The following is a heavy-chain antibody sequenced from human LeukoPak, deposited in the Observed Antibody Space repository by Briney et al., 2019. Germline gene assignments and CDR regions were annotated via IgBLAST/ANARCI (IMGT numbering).Heavy chain of an antibody. CDR3: ARVGSSGSNY. CDR2: IIPIFGTA. J-gene: IGHJ4*02. CDR1: GGTFSSYA. Sequence: SVKVSCEASGGTFSSYAISWVRQAPGQGLEWMGGIIPIFGTANYAQKFQGRVTITTDESTSTAYMERSSLRSEDTAVYYCARVGSSGSNYWGQGTLVTVSS. V-gene: IGHV1-69*05. D-gene: IGHD3-22*01.